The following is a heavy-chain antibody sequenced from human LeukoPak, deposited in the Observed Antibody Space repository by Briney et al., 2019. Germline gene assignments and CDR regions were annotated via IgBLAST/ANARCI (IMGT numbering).Heavy chain of an antibody. CDR3: ARSGYDWKDARLYYFDY. CDR2: IWNDGINK. Sequence: QPGRSLRLSCAASGFTFSSYGMHWVRQAPGKGLEWVAVIWNDGINKYYADSVKGRFTISRDNSKNTLYLQMNSLRAEDTAVYYCARSGYDWKDARLYYFDYWGQGTLVTVSS. CDR1: GFTFSSYG. J-gene: IGHJ4*02. V-gene: IGHV3-33*01. D-gene: IGHD5-12*01.